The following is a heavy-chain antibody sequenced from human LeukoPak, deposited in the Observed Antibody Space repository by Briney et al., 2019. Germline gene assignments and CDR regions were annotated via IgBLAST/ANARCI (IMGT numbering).Heavy chain of an antibody. J-gene: IGHJ4*02. Sequence: PSETLSLTCTVSGGSFAGPYWSWIRQAPGKGLEWIGYIYHNGDTRYNPSLNSRVTMSVDTSKKQFSLKLKSVTPADTAVYYCARDGYGPTDSWGKGSLVTVSS. CDR2: IYHNGDT. CDR3: ARDGYGPTDS. CDR1: GGSFAGPY. D-gene: IGHD3-10*01. V-gene: IGHV4-59*11.